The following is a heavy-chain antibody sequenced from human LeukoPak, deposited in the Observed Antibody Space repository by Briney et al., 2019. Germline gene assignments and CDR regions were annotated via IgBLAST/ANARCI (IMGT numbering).Heavy chain of an antibody. Sequence: GGSLRLSCAASGFTFSSYAMHWVRQAPGKGLEWVAVISYDGSNKYYADSVKGRFTISRDNSKNTLYLQMNSLRAEDTAVYYCARDPKPWFGESYWFDPWGQGTLVTVSS. CDR2: ISYDGSNK. D-gene: IGHD3-10*01. J-gene: IGHJ5*02. V-gene: IGHV3-30-3*01. CDR1: GFTFSSYA. CDR3: ARDPKPWFGESYWFDP.